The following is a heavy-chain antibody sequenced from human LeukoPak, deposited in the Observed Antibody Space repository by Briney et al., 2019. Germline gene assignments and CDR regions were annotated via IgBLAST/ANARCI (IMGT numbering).Heavy chain of an antibody. J-gene: IGHJ4*02. CDR1: GFTFSSYG. CDR3: AKGDRGYSYGYYFDY. V-gene: IGHV3-33*06. D-gene: IGHD5-18*01. Sequence: GRSLRLSCAASGFTFSSYGMHWVRQAPGKGLEWVAVIWYDGSNKYYADSVKGRFTISRDNSKNTLYLQMNSLRAEDMALYYRAKGDRGYSYGYYFDYWGQGTLVTVSS. CDR2: IWYDGSNK.